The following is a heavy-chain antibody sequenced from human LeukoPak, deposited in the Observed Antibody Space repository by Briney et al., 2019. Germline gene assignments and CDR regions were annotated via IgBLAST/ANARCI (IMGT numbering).Heavy chain of an antibody. CDR2: ISGSGGGT. Sequence: SGVSLRLSCAPSGFTFRSYAMSWVPRAPRRGVECVSAISGSGGGTYSADSVKGRFTISRDNTKNTLYLQRNSLRAEDTAVYYCARDLNYYDSRPLDYWGQGTLVTVSS. J-gene: IGHJ4*02. CDR3: ARDLNYYDSRPLDY. V-gene: IGHV3-23*01. CDR1: GFTFRSYA. D-gene: IGHD3-22*01.